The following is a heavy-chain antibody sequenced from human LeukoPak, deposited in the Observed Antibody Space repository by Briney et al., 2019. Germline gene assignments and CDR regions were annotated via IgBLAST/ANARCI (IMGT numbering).Heavy chain of an antibody. J-gene: IGHJ4*02. CDR1: GFTFTTYT. CDR2: VVGNGGTT. CDR3: ARERAYYYFDY. D-gene: IGHD2-21*01. Sequence: GGSLRLSCEASGFTFTTYTIHWVRQAPGKGLEYVSAVVGNGGTTYYANSVKGRFTISRDNSKNTVYLQMGGLRAEDTAMYYCARERAYYYFDYWGQGALVTVSS. V-gene: IGHV3-64*01.